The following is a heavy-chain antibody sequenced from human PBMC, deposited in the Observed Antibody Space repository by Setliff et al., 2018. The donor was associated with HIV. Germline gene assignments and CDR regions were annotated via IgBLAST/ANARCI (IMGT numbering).Heavy chain of an antibody. CDR2: IKQDGSEE. CDR1: GFTFNNYW. D-gene: IGHD6-19*01. Sequence: GGSLRLSCAGSGFTFNNYWMIWVRQAPGKGLEWVAKIKQDGSEEYYVDSVKGRFTISRDNAKNSVYLQMNSLRVEDTAMYYCTKDHLSGWASDCWGQGTLVTVSS. V-gene: IGHV3-7*01. CDR3: TKDHLSGWASDC. J-gene: IGHJ4*02.